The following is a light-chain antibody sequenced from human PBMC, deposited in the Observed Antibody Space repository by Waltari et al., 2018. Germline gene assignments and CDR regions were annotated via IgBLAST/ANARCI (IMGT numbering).Light chain of an antibody. CDR2: WAF. J-gene: IGKJ1*01. V-gene: IGKV4-1*01. CDR1: QCLVYYSTVNSY. CDR3: QQYYRSRS. Sequence: QCLVYYSTVNSYLAWYQQKQGQPPKLLTAWAFAPESGVPDRISGSGSGTDFALTINNLQPEDVAVYDCQQYYRSRSFGHGTKVEIK.